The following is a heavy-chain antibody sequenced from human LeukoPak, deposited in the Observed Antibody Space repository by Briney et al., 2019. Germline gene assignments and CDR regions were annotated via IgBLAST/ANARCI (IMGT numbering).Heavy chain of an antibody. J-gene: IGHJ6*04. D-gene: IGHD3-10*01. V-gene: IGHV4-59*01. CDR3: ARVYLNYGSAHYGMDV. CDR1: GGSIRSYY. CDR2: IYYSGST. Sequence: SETLSLTCTVSGGSIRSYYWSWIRQPPGKGLGWIGYIYYSGSTNYNPSLKSRVTISVDTSKNQFSLKLSSVTAADTAVYYCARVYLNYGSAHYGMDVWGKGTTVTVSS.